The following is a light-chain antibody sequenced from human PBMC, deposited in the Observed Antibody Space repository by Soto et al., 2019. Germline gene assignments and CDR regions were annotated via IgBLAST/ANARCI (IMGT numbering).Light chain of an antibody. CDR3: QQDGSSPLYT. CDR2: GAS. J-gene: IGKJ2*01. CDR1: QSVSSSY. V-gene: IGKV3-20*01. Sequence: EIVLTQSPGTLSLSPGEGATLSCRASQSVSSSYLAWYQQKPGQAPRVLIYGASSRATGTPERFSGSGSGTDFTLTISRLEPADFAVYYCQQDGSSPLYTFGQGTKLEIK.